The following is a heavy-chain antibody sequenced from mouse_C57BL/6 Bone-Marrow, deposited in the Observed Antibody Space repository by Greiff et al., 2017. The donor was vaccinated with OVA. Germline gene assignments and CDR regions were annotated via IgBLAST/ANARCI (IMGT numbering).Heavy chain of an antibody. CDR1: EYEFPSHD. V-gene: IGHV5-2*01. Sequence: EVKVVESGGGLVQPGESLKLSCESNEYEFPSHDMSWVRKTPEKRLELVAAINSDGGSTYYPDTMERRFIISRDNTKKTLYLQMSSLRSEDTALYYCASDYDGGGFEYWGQGTTLTVSS. D-gene: IGHD2-4*01. CDR3: ASDYDGGGFEY. J-gene: IGHJ2*01. CDR2: INSDGGST.